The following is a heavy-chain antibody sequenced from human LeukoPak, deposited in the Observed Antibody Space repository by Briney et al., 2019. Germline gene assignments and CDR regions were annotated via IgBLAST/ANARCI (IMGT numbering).Heavy chain of an antibody. Sequence: GASVKVSCKVSGYTLTELSMHWVRQAPGKGLEWMGGFDPEDGETIYAQKFQGRVTMTEDTSTDTAYMELSSLRSEDTAAYYCATGVVVVPVANYYGMDVWGQGTTVTVSS. J-gene: IGHJ6*02. CDR3: ATGVVVVPVANYYGMDV. V-gene: IGHV1-24*01. CDR1: GYTLTELS. D-gene: IGHD2-2*01. CDR2: FDPEDGET.